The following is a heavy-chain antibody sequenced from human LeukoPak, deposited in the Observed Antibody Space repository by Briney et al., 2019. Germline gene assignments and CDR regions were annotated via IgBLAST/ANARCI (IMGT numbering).Heavy chain of an antibody. D-gene: IGHD5-18*01. CDR2: IYYSGST. V-gene: IGHV4-39*07. CDR1: GGSISSSSYY. J-gene: IGHJ5*02. CDR3: ARGYSFGPNYCFDP. Sequence: SETLSLTCTVSGGSISSSSYYWGWIRQPPGKGLEWIGSIYYSGSTYYNPSLKSRVTISVDTSKNQFSLKMTSVIAADTAVYYCARGYSFGPNYCFDPWGQGTLVTVSS.